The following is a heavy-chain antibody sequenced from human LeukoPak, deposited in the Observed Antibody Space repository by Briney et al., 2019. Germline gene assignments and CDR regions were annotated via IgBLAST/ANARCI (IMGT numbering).Heavy chain of an antibody. CDR1: GGSISSGGYF. Sequence: KPSETLSLTCTVSGGSISSGGYFCRWIRQLPGKGLEWSGYIHNSENADYNPSLKSGVTISVETYKNQLALKVNSVTGADTAVYLCARQRGRLVDYWGQGTLVTVSS. CDR3: ARQRGRLVDY. CDR2: IHNSENA. V-gene: IGHV4-31*03. J-gene: IGHJ4*02. D-gene: IGHD6-25*01.